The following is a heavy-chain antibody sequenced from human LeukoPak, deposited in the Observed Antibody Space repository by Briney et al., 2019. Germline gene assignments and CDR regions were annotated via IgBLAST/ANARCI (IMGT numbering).Heavy chain of an antibody. J-gene: IGHJ4*02. CDR1: GFTFSSYA. V-gene: IGHV3-23*01. D-gene: IGHD3-9*01. CDR2: ISGSGGST. CDR3: AKGDSYDILTGYYTCYFDY. Sequence: GGSLRLSCAASGFTFSSYAMSWVRQAPGKGLEWVSAISGSGGSTYYADSVKGRFTISRDNSKNTLHLQMNSLRAEDTAVYYCAKGDSYDILTGYYTCYFDYWGQGTLVTVSS.